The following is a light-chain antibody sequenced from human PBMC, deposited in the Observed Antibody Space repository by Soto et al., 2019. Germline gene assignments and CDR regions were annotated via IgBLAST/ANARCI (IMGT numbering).Light chain of an antibody. Sequence: QSALTQPPSVSGAPGQRVTISCTGSSSNIGAGYDVHWYQQLPGTAPKLLIYDNNNRPSGVPDRFSGSKSGTSASLAITGLQAEDEADYYCQSSDSSLSGYVFGTGTKLTVL. CDR3: QSSDSSLSGYV. J-gene: IGLJ1*01. CDR2: DNN. V-gene: IGLV1-40*01. CDR1: SSNIGAGYD.